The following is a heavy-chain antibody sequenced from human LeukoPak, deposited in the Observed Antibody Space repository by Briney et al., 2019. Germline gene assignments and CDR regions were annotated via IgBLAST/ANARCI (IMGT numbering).Heavy chain of an antibody. Sequence: GGSLRLSCAASGFTFSSYAMSWVRQAPGKGLEWVSAISGSGANTYYTDSVKGRFTISRDNSNNTLYLQMNSLRAEDMAVYYCAKSPLVGATFYFDHWGRGTLVTVSS. CDR3: AKSPLVGATFYFDH. D-gene: IGHD1-26*01. J-gene: IGHJ4*02. CDR1: GFTFSSYA. CDR2: ISGSGANT. V-gene: IGHV3-23*01.